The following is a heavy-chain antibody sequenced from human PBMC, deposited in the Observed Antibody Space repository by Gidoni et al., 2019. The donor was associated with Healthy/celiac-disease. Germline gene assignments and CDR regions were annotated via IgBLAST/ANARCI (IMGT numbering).Heavy chain of an antibody. CDR1: GYTFTSYD. CDR3: ARVRTLNDDAFDI. J-gene: IGHJ3*02. Sequence: QVQHVQSGAGGKKPAASVKASCKASGYTFTSYDLNWVRQATGQGLEWMGWMNPNSGNTGYAQKFQGRVTMTRNTSISTAYMELSSLRSEDTAVYYCARVRTLNDDAFDIWGQGTMVTVSS. CDR2: MNPNSGNT. V-gene: IGHV1-8*01. D-gene: IGHD1-1*01.